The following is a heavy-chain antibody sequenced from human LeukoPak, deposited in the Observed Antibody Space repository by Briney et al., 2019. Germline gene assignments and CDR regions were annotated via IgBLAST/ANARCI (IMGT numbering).Heavy chain of an antibody. CDR3: ARVGMGVTSDAFDI. V-gene: IGHV5-51*01. D-gene: IGHD5-24*01. CDR2: IYPGDSDT. CDR1: GYRFTSQW. Sequence: PGESLKISCKGYGYRFTSQWIGWVRQMPGKGLEWMGIIYPGDSDTKYSPSFQGQVTISADKSISTAYLQWSSLKASDTAMYYCARVGMGVTSDAFDIWGQGTKVTVSS. J-gene: IGHJ3*02.